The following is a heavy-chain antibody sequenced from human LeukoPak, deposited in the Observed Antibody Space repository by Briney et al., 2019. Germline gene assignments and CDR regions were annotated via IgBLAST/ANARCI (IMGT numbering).Heavy chain of an antibody. J-gene: IGHJ3*02. CDR3: ARESLEYSSSSDAFDI. V-gene: IGHV1-18*01. D-gene: IGHD6-6*01. CDR2: ISTLYGNK. CDR1: GYTFTDYG. Sequence: GASVKVSCKASGYTFTDYGINWVRQAPGQGPEWMGWISTLYGNKNFAQKFQGRVTMTRDTSISTAYMELSRLRSDDTAVYYCARESLEYSSSSDAFDIWGQGTMVTVSS.